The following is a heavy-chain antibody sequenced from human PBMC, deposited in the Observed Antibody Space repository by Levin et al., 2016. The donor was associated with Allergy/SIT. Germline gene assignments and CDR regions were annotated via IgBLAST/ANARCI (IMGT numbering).Heavy chain of an antibody. J-gene: IGHJ6*02. CDR2: VDRDGGST. CDR1: GFTFSNYW. CDR3: GRRDIVVEKEKYYYGMDV. D-gene: IGHD2-21*01. V-gene: IGHV3-74*03. Sequence: GESLKISCAASGFTFSNYWMHWVRQAPGKGLVWVSRVDRDGGSTTYADSVKGRFTISRDNAKNTLYLQMNNLRVEDTAVYYCGRRDIVVEKEKYYYGMDVWGQGTTVTVSS.